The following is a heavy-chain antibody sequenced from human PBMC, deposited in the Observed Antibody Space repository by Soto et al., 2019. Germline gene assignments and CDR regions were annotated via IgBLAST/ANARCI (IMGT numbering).Heavy chain of an antibody. Sequence: GGSLRLSCAASGFTFSSYGMHWVRQAPGKGLEWVAVISYDGSNKYYADSVKGRFTISRDNSKNTLYLQMNSLRAEDTAVYYCAKDLRWYSSGWRVLDFDYWGQGTLVTVSS. CDR1: GFTFSSYG. D-gene: IGHD6-19*01. CDR3: AKDLRWYSSGWRVLDFDY. V-gene: IGHV3-30*18. J-gene: IGHJ4*02. CDR2: ISYDGSNK.